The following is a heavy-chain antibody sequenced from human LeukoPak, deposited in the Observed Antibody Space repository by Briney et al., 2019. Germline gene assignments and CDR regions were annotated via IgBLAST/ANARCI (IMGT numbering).Heavy chain of an antibody. D-gene: IGHD3-10*01. J-gene: IGHJ4*02. V-gene: IGHV4-34*01. CDR2: INHSGST. CDR1: GESFSGYY. CDR3: ARQIDGFGEFDYFDY. Sequence: PSQTLSLTCAVYGESFSGYYWSWIRQPPGNGLEWMGEINHSGSTNYNPSLKSRVTISVDTSKNQFSLKLSSVTAADTAVYCCARQIDGFGEFDYFDYWGQGTLVTVSS.